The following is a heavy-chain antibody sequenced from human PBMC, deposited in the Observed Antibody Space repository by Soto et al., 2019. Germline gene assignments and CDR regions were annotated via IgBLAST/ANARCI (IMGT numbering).Heavy chain of an antibody. D-gene: IGHD3-3*01. CDR1: GYTLTELS. CDR3: ATAGYYDFWSGYVY. Sequence: ASVKVSCKVSGYTLTELSMHWVRQAPGKGLEWMGGFDPEDGETIYAQKFQGRVTMTEDTSTDTAYMELSSLRSEDTAVYYCATAGYYDFWSGYVYWGQGTLVTVSS. CDR2: FDPEDGET. J-gene: IGHJ4*02. V-gene: IGHV1-24*01.